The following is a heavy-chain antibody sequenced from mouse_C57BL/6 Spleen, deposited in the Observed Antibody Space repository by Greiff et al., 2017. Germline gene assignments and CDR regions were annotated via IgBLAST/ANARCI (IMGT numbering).Heavy chain of an antibody. CDR3: ARHEEGYYYGGGYFDV. CDR2: FYPGSGSI. D-gene: IGHD1-1*01. J-gene: IGHJ1*03. CDR1: GYTFTEYT. Sequence: VQLVESGAELVKPGASVKLSCKASGYTFTEYTIHWVKQRSGQGLEWIGWFYPGSGSIKYNEKFKDKATLTADKSSSTVYMELSRLTSEDSAVYFCARHEEGYYYGGGYFDVWGTGTTVTVSS. V-gene: IGHV1-62-2*01.